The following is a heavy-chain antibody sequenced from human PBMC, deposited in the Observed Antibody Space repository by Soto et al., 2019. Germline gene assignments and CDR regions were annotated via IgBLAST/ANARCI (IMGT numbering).Heavy chain of an antibody. CDR1: GGSISSSSYY. D-gene: IGHD1-26*01. CDR2: MHYSGNS. V-gene: IGHV4-39*02. Sequence: QLQLQESGPGLVKPSENLSLTCTVSGGSISSSSYYWGWIRQPPGKGLEWIGSMHYSGNSYYNPSLKSRVTISVDTSKNPFSLKLSYVTAADTAVYYCARPSIVGAMSSWNFDLWGRGTLVTVSS. CDR3: ARPSIVGAMSSWNFDL. J-gene: IGHJ2*01.